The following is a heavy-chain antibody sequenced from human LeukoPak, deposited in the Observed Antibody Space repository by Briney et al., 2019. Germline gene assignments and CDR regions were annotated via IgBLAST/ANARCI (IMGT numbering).Heavy chain of an antibody. CDR3: ARLRSYYDFWSGYWDAFDI. Sequence: ASVKVSCKASGYTFTSYDINWVRQATGQGLEWMGWMNPNSGNTGYAQKFQGRVTITRNTSISTAYMELSSLRSEDTAVYYCARLRSYYDFWSGYWDAFDIWGQGTMVTVSS. D-gene: IGHD3-3*01. V-gene: IGHV1-8*03. J-gene: IGHJ3*02. CDR1: GYTFTSYD. CDR2: MNPNSGNT.